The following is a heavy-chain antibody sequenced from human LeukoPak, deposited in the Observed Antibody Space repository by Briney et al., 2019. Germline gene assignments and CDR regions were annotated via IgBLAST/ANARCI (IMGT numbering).Heavy chain of an antibody. J-gene: IGHJ3*02. D-gene: IGHD1-26*01. CDR1: GFTFSDYY. V-gene: IGHV3-11*05. CDR2: ISSSGDYA. CDR3: AADPYSGTPDAFDI. Sequence: PGGSLRLSCAASGFTFSDYYMSWIRQAPGKGLEWASYISSSGDYANYADSVNGRFTISRDNAKNSLYLQMNSLRAEDTAVYYCAADPYSGTPDAFDIWGQGTMVTVSS.